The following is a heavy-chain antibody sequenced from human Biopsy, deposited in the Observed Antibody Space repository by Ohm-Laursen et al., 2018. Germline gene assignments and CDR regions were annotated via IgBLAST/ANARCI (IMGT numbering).Heavy chain of an antibody. V-gene: IGHV1-2*02. CDR3: ARGGLSYWYFDL. D-gene: IGHD1-26*01. CDR1: GYTFTDSY. Sequence: GASVKVSCKVSGYTFTDSYMHWVRQAPGQGLEWMGWINPNSGGTNYAQKFQGRVTMARDTSMSTAYMELNRLRSDDTAVYYCARGGLSYWYFDLWGRGTLVTVSS. CDR2: INPNSGGT. J-gene: IGHJ2*01.